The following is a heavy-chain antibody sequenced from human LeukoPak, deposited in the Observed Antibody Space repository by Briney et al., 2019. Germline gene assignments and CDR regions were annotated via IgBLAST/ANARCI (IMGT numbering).Heavy chain of an antibody. D-gene: IGHD6-19*01. CDR2: IYYSGST. V-gene: IGHV4-59*01. J-gene: IGHJ4*02. CDR3: ARHPAGYSSGRDY. CDR1: GGSISSYY. Sequence: SETLSLTCTVSGGSISSYYWSWIRQPPGKGVEWIGYIYYSGSTNYNPSLKSRVTISVDTSKNQFSLKLNSVTAADTAEYYCARHPAGYSSGRDYWGQGTLVTVSS.